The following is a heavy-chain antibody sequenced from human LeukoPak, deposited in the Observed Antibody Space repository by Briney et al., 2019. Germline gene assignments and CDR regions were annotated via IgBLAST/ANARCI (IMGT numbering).Heavy chain of an antibody. V-gene: IGHV4-59*01. J-gene: IGHJ4*02. Sequence: SETLSLTCTVSGDSISIYYYSWIRQPPGKGLEWIGYIYYSGSTNYNPSLKSRVTISVDTSKNQFSLKLTSVTAADTAVYYCAKLGATWFYFDYWSQGTLVTVSS. CDR1: GDSISIYY. CDR3: AKLGATWFYFDY. CDR2: IYYSGST. D-gene: IGHD1-26*01.